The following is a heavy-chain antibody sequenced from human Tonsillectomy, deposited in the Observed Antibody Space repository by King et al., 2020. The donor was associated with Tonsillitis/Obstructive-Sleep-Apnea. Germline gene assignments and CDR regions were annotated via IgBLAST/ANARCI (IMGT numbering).Heavy chain of an antibody. J-gene: IGHJ6*03. CDR2: ISSSGSTI. D-gene: IGHD3-3*01. CDR3: ARYREYDFWSGLPLYYMDV. Sequence: QLVQSGGGLVKPGGSLRLSCAASGFTFSDNYMSWIRQAPGKGLEWVSYISSSGSTIYYADPVKGRFTISRDNAKNSLYLQMNSLRAEDTAVYYCARYREYDFWSGLPLYYMDVWGKGTTVTVSS. CDR1: GFTFSDNY. V-gene: IGHV3-11*01.